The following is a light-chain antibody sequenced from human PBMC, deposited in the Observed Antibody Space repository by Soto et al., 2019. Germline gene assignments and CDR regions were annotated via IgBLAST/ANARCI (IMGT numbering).Light chain of an antibody. CDR1: QSVSSSY. V-gene: IGKV3-20*01. Sequence: EIVLTQSPGTLSLSPGERATLSCRASQSVSSSYLAWYQQKPAQAPRLLIYDISTRATGIPDRFSGSGSGTDSTLTISRLEPEDFAVYYCQQNGALPPTFGQGTKVEIK. CDR3: QQNGALPPT. J-gene: IGKJ1*01. CDR2: DIS.